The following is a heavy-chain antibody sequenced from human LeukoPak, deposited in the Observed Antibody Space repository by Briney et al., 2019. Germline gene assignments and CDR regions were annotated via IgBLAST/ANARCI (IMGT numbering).Heavy chain of an antibody. CDR3: ARRPMVYAISWFDP. CDR1: GFTFSDYY. Sequence: GGSLRLSCAASGFTFSDYYMSWIRQAPGKGLEWVSYISSSGSTIYYADSVKGRFTISRDNAKNSLYLQMNSLRAEDTAVYYCARRPMVYAISWFDPWGQGTLVTVSS. V-gene: IGHV3-11*04. CDR2: ISSSGSTI. J-gene: IGHJ5*02. D-gene: IGHD2-8*01.